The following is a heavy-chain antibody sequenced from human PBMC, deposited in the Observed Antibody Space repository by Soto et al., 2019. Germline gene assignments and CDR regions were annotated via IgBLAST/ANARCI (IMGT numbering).Heavy chain of an antibody. D-gene: IGHD3-9*01. Sequence: EVQLLESGRGFVQPGESLRLSCAASGFTFSLSAMSWVRQAPGRGLEWVSSISGGGGSTEYADSVKGRFTISRDNSKDTVHLQMNSLRAEDTAVYYCAKGPEYDILTGCDYWGQGALVTVSS. CDR1: GFTFSLSA. V-gene: IGHV3-23*01. J-gene: IGHJ4*02. CDR3: AKGPEYDILTGCDY. CDR2: ISGGGGST.